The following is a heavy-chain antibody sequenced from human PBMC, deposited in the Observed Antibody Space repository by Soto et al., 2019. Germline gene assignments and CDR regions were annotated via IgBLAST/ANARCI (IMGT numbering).Heavy chain of an antibody. CDR2: IYNGGNT. V-gene: IGHV4-4*07. D-gene: IGHD3-10*01. J-gene: IGHJ6*02. CDR3: ASDGSDSYGLDV. CDR1: GGSISSDY. Sequence: PSETRSLTCTVSGGSISSDYWSWIRQSAGKGLEWIGRIYNGGNTQYNPSLKSRVTMSADTSKNPFSLRLNSVTAADTAVYYCASDGSDSYGLDVWGQGTTVTVSS.